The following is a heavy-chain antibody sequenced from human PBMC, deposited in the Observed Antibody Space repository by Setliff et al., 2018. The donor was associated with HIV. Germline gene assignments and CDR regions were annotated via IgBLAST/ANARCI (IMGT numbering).Heavy chain of an antibody. D-gene: IGHD4-17*01. J-gene: IGHJ6*03. V-gene: IGHV3-11*04. CDR3: ARGPTTVTNYYYYYMDV. Sequence: GGSLRLSCAASGFTFSDYYMSWIRQAPGKGLEWVSYISSKRTSIYYADSVKGRFTISRDNDRNSLYLQMNGLRAEDTAVYYCARGPTTVTNYYYYYMDVWGKGTTVTVSS. CDR1: GFTFSDYY. CDR2: ISSKRTSI.